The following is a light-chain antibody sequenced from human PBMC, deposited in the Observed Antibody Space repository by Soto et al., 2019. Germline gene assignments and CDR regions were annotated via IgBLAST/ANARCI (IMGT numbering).Light chain of an antibody. CDR1: NIGSKS. Sequence: SYELTQPPSVSVAPGQTARITCGGNNIGSKSVHWYQQKPGQAPVVVVYEDYDRPSGIPERFSGSNSGNTATLTITRVEAGDEVDYYCLVWDNSGDRYVFGTGTKLTVL. CDR2: EDY. CDR3: LVWDNSGDRYV. V-gene: IGLV3-21*02. J-gene: IGLJ1*01.